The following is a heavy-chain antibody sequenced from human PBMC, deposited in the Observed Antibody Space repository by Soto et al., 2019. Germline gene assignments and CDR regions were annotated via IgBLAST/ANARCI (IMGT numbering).Heavy chain of an antibody. J-gene: IGHJ5*02. CDR3: ASWYSSSWLPGGWFDP. CDR1: GGSVSSGSYY. CDR2: TYYSGST. D-gene: IGHD6-13*01. Sequence: SETLSLTCTVSGGSVSSGSYYWSWIRQPPGKGLEWIGYTYYSGSTNYNPSLKSRVTISVDTSKNQFSLKLSSVTAADTAVYYCASWYSSSWLPGGWFDPWGQGTLVTVS. V-gene: IGHV4-61*01.